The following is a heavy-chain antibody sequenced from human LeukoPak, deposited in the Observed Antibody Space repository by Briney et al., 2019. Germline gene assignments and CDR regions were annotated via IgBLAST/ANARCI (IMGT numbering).Heavy chain of an antibody. V-gene: IGHV4-30-4*08. CDR3: AINSMTAAFDI. CDR2: IYYSGST. Sequence: SETLSLTCTVSGGSISSGDYYWSWIRQPPGKGLEWVGYIYYSGSTYYNPSLKSRVTISVDTSKNQFSLKLSSVTAADTAVYYCAINSMTAAFDIWGQGTMVTVSS. CDR1: GGSISSGDYY. J-gene: IGHJ3*02. D-gene: IGHD2-21*01.